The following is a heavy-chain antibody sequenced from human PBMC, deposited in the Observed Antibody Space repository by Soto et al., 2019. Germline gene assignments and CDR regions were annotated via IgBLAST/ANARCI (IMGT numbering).Heavy chain of an antibody. J-gene: IGHJ5*02. CDR3: YSEGS. CDR1: GTSISTVDYS. CDR2: IYFSGST. Sequence: TLSLTCTVFGTSISTVDYSWAWIRQAPGKGLEWIGYIYFSGSTYYNPSLKSRVAISVDTTKNQFSLQLRSVTAADTAVYFCYSEGSWGQGNLVTVSS. D-gene: IGHD2-15*01. V-gene: IGHV4-30-4*08.